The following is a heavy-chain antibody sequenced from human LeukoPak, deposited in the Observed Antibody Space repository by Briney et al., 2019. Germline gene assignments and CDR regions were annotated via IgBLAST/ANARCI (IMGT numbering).Heavy chain of an antibody. D-gene: IGHD1-26*01. J-gene: IGHJ4*02. CDR3: ARDAGLSGKYDY. V-gene: IGHV4-31*03. CDR1: SGSISSGVYY. Sequence: PSQTLSLTCPVSSGSISSGVYYWSWIRQHPGKGLEWIGYIYYSGSTYYNPSLKSRVTMSVDSSKNQFSLKLSSVTAADTAVYYCARDAGLSGKYDYWGQGTLVTVSS. CDR2: IYYSGST.